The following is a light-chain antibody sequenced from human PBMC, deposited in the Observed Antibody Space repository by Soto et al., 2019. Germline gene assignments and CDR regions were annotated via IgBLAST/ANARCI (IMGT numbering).Light chain of an antibody. CDR2: GAS. V-gene: IGKV3-15*01. Sequence: EIVLTQSPATLSVSPGERATLSCRASHTLSTNLAWYQQKPGQAPRLLIYGASTRATGIPARFSGSASGTVFTLTISSLQSEDFAVYFCQQYNDWPRTFGQGTKVEIK. J-gene: IGKJ1*01. CDR1: HTLSTN. CDR3: QQYNDWPRT.